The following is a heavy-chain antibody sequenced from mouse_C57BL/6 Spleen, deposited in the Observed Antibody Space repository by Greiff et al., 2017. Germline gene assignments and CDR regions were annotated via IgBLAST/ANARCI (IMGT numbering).Heavy chain of an antibody. J-gene: IGHJ4*01. Sequence: EVQLKESGPGMVKPSQSLSLTCTVTGYSITSGYDWHWIRHFPGNKLEWMGYISYSGSTNYNPSLKSRISITHDTSKNHFFLKLNSVTTEDTATYYCARAQLGEDAMDYWGQGTSVTVSS. CDR3: ARAQLGEDAMDY. CDR2: ISYSGST. CDR1: GYSITSGYD. D-gene: IGHD4-1*02. V-gene: IGHV3-1*01.